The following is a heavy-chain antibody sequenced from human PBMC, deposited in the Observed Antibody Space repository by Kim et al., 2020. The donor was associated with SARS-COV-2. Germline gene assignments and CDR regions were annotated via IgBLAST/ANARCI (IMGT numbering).Heavy chain of an antibody. J-gene: IGHJ6*02. D-gene: IGHD6-13*01. V-gene: IGHV3-43*02. CDR2: ISRAGGST. CDR1: GFTFDDYA. Sequence: GGSLRLSCAASGFTFDDYAMHWVRQAPGKGLEWVSLISRAGGSTYYADSVQGRFTISRDNSKNSLYLQMNSLRTEDTALYYCAKDQMYISSWYKEDYYYYVLDGWGQGSTVTVSS. CDR3: AKDQMYISSWYKEDYYYYVLDG.